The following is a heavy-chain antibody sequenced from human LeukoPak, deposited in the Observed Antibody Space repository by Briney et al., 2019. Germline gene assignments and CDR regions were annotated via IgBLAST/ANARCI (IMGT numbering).Heavy chain of an antibody. D-gene: IGHD6-6*01. J-gene: IGHJ4*02. CDR2: INTNGANT. V-gene: IGHV3-64*05. CDR3: VKGLDYSSSQMDS. Sequence: GGSLRLSCAASGFTFSDHYMDWVRQAPGKGLEYVSSINTNGANTYYADSVKGRFTISRDNSRNTVYVQMNSLTPEDTAVYYCVKGLDYSSSQMDSWGQGTLVTVSS. CDR1: GFTFSDHY.